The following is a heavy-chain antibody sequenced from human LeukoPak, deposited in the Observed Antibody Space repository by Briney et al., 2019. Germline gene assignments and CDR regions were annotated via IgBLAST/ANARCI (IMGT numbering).Heavy chain of an antibody. V-gene: IGHV1-46*01. CDR1: GYTFTNYY. D-gene: IGHD4-11*01. CDR3: ARWTTTYLDY. Sequence: GASVKVSCKASGYTFTNYYIHWVRQAPGQGLEWMGIINPSGGSTNFAQKFQGRVTMTTDTSTITVYMELSSLRSEDTAVYYCARWTTTYLDYGGQGTLVTVSS. CDR2: INPSGGST. J-gene: IGHJ4*02.